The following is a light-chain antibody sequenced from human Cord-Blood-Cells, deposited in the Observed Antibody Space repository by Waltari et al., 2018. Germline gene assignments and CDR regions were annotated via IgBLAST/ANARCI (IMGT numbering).Light chain of an antibody. J-gene: IGLJ3*02. Sequence: QSALTQPASVSGSPGQSITISCPGTSSDVGGYNYVPWYQQNPGKAPKLMIYGVSKRPSGVSNPFSGSKSGNTASLTISGLQAEDEADYYCSSYTSSSTWVFGGGTKLTVL. CDR2: GVS. CDR3: SSYTSSSTWV. V-gene: IGLV2-14*01. CDR1: SSDVGGYNY.